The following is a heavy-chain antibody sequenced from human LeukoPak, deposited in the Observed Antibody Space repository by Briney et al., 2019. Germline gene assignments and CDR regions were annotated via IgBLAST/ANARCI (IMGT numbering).Heavy chain of an antibody. CDR1: SGSISSGGYY. V-gene: IGHV4-31*02. J-gene: IGHJ4*02. D-gene: IGHD3-3*01. CDR2: IYYSGST. CDR3: ARGNYDFWSGTTNYYFDY. Sequence: SETLSLTCTVSSGSISSGGYYWSWIRQHPGKGLEWIGYIYYSGSTYYNPSLKSRVTISVDTSKNQFSLKLSSVTAADTAVYYCARGNYDFWSGTTNYYFDYWGQGTLVTVSS.